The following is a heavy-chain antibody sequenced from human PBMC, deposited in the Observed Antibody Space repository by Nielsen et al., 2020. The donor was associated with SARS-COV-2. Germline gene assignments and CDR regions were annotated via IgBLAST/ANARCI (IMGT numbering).Heavy chain of an antibody. CDR2: IGTAGDT. Sequence: GGSLRLSCAASGFTFSSYDMHWVRQATGKGLEWVSAIGTAGDTYYPGSVKGRFTISRENAKNSLYLQMNSLRAEDTAVYYCASSSWYRGFFDYWGQGTLVTVSS. D-gene: IGHD6-13*01. CDR3: ASSSWYRGFFDY. V-gene: IGHV3-13*04. J-gene: IGHJ4*02. CDR1: GFTFSSYD.